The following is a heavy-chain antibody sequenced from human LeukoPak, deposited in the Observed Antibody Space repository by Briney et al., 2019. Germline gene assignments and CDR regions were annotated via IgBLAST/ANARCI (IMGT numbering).Heavy chain of an antibody. D-gene: IGHD3-10*01. CDR2: IYHSGST. Sequence: PSGTLSLTCAVSGGSISSSNWWSWVRQPPGKGLEWIGEIYHSGSTNYNPSLKSRVTISVDKSKNQFSLKLRSVTAADTAVYYCARGSGRVGIYYFDYWGQGTLVTVSS. CDR3: ARGSGRVGIYYFDY. CDR1: GGSISSSNW. J-gene: IGHJ4*02. V-gene: IGHV4-4*02.